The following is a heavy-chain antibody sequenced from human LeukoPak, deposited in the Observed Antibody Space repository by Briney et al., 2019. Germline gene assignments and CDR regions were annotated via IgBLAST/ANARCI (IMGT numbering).Heavy chain of an antibody. CDR2: IYYSGIT. J-gene: IGHJ2*01. CDR3: VRPTRGSNSFETSGYSGYFDL. CDR1: GVSISSSRYS. D-gene: IGHD3-22*01. V-gene: IGHV4-39*01. Sequence: SETLSLTCTVSGVSISSSRYSWGWIRQPPGKGLEWIGSIYYSGITYYNPSLKSRVTISVDTSKNQFSLKLSSVTAADTAVYYCVRPTRGSNSFETSGYSGYFDLWGRGTLVTVSS.